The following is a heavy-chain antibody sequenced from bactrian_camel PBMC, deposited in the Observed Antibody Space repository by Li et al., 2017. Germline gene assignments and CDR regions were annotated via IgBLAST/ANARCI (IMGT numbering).Heavy chain of an antibody. D-gene: IGHD6*01. CDR2: INRRGGSTT. Sequence: HVQLVESGGGSVEAGGSLSLSCAASGFTFSSYWMYWVRQAPGKGLEWVAGINRRGGSTTYYADSVKGRLTISRDNAKNTLYLQMNSLKAEDTGMYYCAADNELSTYGRCWLPEGIKGRNFGYWGQGTQVTVS. CDR3: AADNELSTYGRCWLPEGIKGRNFGY. V-gene: IGHV3S1*01. CDR1: GFTFSSYW. J-gene: IGHJ6*01.